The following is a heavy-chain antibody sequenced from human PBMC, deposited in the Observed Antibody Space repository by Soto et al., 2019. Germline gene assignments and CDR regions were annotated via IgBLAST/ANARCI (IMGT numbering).Heavy chain of an antibody. CDR1: GYSVSSNSAA. CDR3: ARVGGSYSFNAYDI. CDR2: TYYRSEWYN. V-gene: IGHV6-1*01. J-gene: IGHJ3*02. D-gene: IGHD1-26*01. Sequence: LSQTLSLTCAISGYSVSSNSAAWNWIRQSPSRGLEWLGRTYYRSEWYNDYAVTVKSRITIHPDPSKNQFSLQLNSVTPEDTAVYYCARVGGSYSFNAYDIWAQGTMVTFSS.